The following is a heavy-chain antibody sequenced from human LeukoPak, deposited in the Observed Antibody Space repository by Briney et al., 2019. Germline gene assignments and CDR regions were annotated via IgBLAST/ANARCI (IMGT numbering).Heavy chain of an antibody. CDR3: ARDRIVIVGASNY. J-gene: IGHJ4*02. CDR1: GYTFTDYY. V-gene: IGHV1-2*02. CDR2: ISPNSGDR. D-gene: IGHD1-26*01. Sequence: ASVTVSCKASGYTFTDYYMHWVRQAPGQGLEWMGWISPNSGDRNYAQKFQGRVTMTKDTTVSTAYMELSSLRSDDTAVYYCARDRIVIVGASNYWGPGTLVTVSS.